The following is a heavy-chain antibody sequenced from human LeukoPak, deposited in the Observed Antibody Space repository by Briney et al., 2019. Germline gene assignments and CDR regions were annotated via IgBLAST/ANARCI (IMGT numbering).Heavy chain of an antibody. J-gene: IGHJ4*02. CDR2: IYYSGST. CDR3: ASGSQIRGYFDY. CDR1: GGSISSYY. Sequence: SETLSLTCTVSGGSISSYYWSWIRQPPGKGLEWIGYIYYSGSTNYNPSLKSRVTISVDTSKNQFSLKLSSVTAADTAVYYCASGSQIRGYFDYWGQGTLVTVSS. V-gene: IGHV4-59*01. D-gene: IGHD1-26*01.